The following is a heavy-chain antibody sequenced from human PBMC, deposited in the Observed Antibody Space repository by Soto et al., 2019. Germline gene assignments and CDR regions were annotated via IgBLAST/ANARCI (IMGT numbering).Heavy chain of an antibody. CDR3: TTQILFYYYYMDV. V-gene: IGHV3-15*01. CDR2: IKSKTDGGTT. J-gene: IGHJ6*03. CDR1: GFTFSNAW. Sequence: GGSLRLSCAASGFTFSNAWMSWVRQAPGKGLEWVGRIKSKTDGGTTDYAAPVKGRFTISRDDSKNTLYLQMNSLKTEDTAVYYCTTQILFYYYYMDVWGKGTTVTVSS.